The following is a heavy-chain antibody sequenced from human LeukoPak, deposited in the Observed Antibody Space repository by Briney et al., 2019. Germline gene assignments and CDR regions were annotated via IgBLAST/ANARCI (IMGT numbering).Heavy chain of an antibody. CDR2: ISGSGGST. D-gene: IGHD1-26*01. Sequence: GGSLRLSCAASGFTFSSYAMSWVRQAPGKGLEWVSGISGSGGSTYYADSVKGRFTISRDNSKNTLYLQMNSLRAEDTAVFYCAKSSVWEIPHAIDYWGRGTLVTVSS. CDR3: AKSSVWEIPHAIDY. CDR1: GFTFSSYA. J-gene: IGHJ4*02. V-gene: IGHV3-23*01.